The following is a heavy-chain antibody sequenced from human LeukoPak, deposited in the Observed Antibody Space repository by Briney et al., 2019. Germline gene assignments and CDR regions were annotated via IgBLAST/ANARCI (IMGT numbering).Heavy chain of an antibody. V-gene: IGHV3-74*01. J-gene: IGHJ4*02. CDR3: ARDRPFWN. CDR2: IKLDENTA. CDR1: GLSSTIYW. Sequence: GGSLRLSCAASGLSSTIYWMHWVRQVPGKGLVWVSRIKLDENTAYYADFVKGRFTISRDDAKTTVYLQMNSLRAEDSAVYYCARDRPFWNWGQGTLATVSS. D-gene: IGHD3-3*01.